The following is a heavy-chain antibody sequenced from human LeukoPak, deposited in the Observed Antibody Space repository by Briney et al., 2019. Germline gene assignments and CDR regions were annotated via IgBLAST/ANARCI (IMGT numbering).Heavy chain of an antibody. D-gene: IGHD3-10*01. CDR3: TTDMGQYYCGSGSYSYYFDY. CDR2: IKSKTDGGTT. CDR1: GFTFSNAW. Sequence: TGGSLRLSCAASGFTFSNAWMSWVRQAPGKGLEWVGRIKSKTDGGTTDYAAPVKGRFTISRDDSKNTLYLQMNSLKTEDTAVYYCTTDMGQYYCGSGSYSYYFDYWGQGTLVTVSS. J-gene: IGHJ4*02. V-gene: IGHV3-15*01.